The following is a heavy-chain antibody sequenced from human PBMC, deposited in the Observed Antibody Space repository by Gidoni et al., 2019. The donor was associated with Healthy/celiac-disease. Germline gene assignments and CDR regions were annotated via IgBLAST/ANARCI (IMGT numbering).Heavy chain of an antibody. CDR2: IYSGGST. D-gene: IGHD3-3*01. J-gene: IGHJ4*02. CDR3: AREATFWSGYQDY. CDR1: GPTVSRNY. Sequence: EVQLVESGGGLIQPGGSLSPSCPASGPTVSRNYLSWVRQAPGKGLEWVSVIYSGGSTYYADSVKGRFTISRDNSKNTLYLQMDSLGAEDTAVYYCAREATFWSGYQDYWGQGTLVTVSS. V-gene: IGHV3-53*01.